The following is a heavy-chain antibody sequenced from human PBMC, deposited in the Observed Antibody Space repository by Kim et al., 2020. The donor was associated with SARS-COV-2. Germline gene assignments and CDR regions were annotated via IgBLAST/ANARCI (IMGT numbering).Heavy chain of an antibody. V-gene: IGHV4-31*02. CDR3: AREWQGWFDP. CDR2: GTP. Sequence: GTPYSTRSLKSRVTISVDTSKNPFSPKLSSVTAADTAVYYCAREWQGWFDPWGQGTLVTVSS. J-gene: IGHJ5*02.